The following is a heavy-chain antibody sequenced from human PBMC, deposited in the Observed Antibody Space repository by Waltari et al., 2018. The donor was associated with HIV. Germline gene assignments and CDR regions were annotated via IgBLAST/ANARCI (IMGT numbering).Heavy chain of an antibody. V-gene: IGHV3-7*01. D-gene: IGHD3-9*01. Sequence: EVQLVESGGGLVQPGGSLRVTWTVSGFTLRIYWMRWVRQAPGKGLEWVANIKQDGSEKYYVDSVKGRFTISRDNAKNSLYLQMNSLRAEDTAVYYCARDRHYDILTGSYFDYWGQGTLVTVSS. CDR2: IKQDGSEK. CDR1: GFTLRIYW. CDR3: ARDRHYDILTGSYFDY. J-gene: IGHJ4*02.